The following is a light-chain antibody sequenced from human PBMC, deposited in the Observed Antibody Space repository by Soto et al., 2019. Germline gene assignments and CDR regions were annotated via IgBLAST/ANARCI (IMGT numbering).Light chain of an antibody. CDR1: QSVTSD. J-gene: IGKJ5*01. CDR3: QQYNSWPPIT. V-gene: IGKV3-15*01. CDR2: GAY. Sequence: EIVLTQSPGTLSLSPWERATLSCRASQSVTSDLAWYQQKPGPAPRLILYGAYTRAIGIPATFSGGGSGTEFTLTISSLQSEDFAVYYCQQYNSWPPITFGQGTRLEIK.